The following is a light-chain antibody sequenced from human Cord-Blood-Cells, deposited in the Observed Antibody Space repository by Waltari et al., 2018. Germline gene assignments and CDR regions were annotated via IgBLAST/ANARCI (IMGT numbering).Light chain of an antibody. Sequence: EIVLTQSPATLSLSPGERATLSCRASQSVSSYLAWYQQKPGQAPRLLIYDAANMATGSPARFSGSGSGTDFTLTISSLEPEDVAVYYCQQRSNWPPLTFGGGTKVEIK. CDR2: DAA. V-gene: IGKV3-11*01. CDR3: QQRSNWPPLT. CDR1: QSVSSY. J-gene: IGKJ4*01.